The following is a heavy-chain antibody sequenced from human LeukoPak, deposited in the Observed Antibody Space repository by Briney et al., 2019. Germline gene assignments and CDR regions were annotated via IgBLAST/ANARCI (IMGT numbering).Heavy chain of an antibody. CDR2: IKQDGSEK. CDR3: ARGDGDYGVY. CDR1: GFTFSSYW. V-gene: IGHV3-7*01. Sequence: GGSLRLSCVASGFTFSSYWMSWVRQAPGKGLEWLANIKQDGSEKYDVDSVKGRFTISRDNAKNSLYLQMNSLRAEDTAVYYCARGDGDYGVYWGQGTLVTVSS. J-gene: IGHJ4*02. D-gene: IGHD4-17*01.